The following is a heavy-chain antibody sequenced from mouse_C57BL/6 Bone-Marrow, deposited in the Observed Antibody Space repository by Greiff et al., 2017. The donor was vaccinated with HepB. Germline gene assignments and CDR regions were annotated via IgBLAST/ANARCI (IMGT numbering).Heavy chain of an antibody. V-gene: IGHV14-3*01. CDR2: IDPANGNT. Sequence: VQLQLSVAELVRPGASVKLSCTASGFNFKNTYMHWVKERPEQGLEWIGRIDPANGNTKYAPNFQGKDTLTADTSSNTAYLQLSSLASEDTAIYYGAGEEMVTTQAFAYWGQGTLVTVSA. D-gene: IGHD2-2*01. CDR3: AGEEMVTTQAFAY. CDR1: GFNFKNTY. J-gene: IGHJ3*01.